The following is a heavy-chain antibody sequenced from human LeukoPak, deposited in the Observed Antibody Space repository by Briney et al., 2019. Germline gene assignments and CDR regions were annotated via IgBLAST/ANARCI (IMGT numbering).Heavy chain of an antibody. D-gene: IGHD3-9*01. CDR1: GFTFSSYA. Sequence: PGGSLRLSCAAPGFTFSSYAMSWVRQAPGKGLEWVSAISGGGGSTYYADSVKGRFTISRDNSKNTLYLQMNSLRAEDTAVYYCAKTRTYYDILTGYYPDYWGQGTLVTVSS. J-gene: IGHJ4*02. V-gene: IGHV3-23*01. CDR3: AKTRTYYDILTGYYPDY. CDR2: ISGGGGST.